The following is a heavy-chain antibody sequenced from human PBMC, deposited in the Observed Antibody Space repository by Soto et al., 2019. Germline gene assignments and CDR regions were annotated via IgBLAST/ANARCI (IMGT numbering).Heavy chain of an antibody. CDR1: GFSLSSYS. CDR3: AKAPSQPGYSSGWSLYYFDY. CDR2: ISGIGGST. Sequence: GGSLGLSCAASGFSLSSYSMSWVRQAPGKGLEWVSAISGIGGSTYSAASAKGGFAISRDNSKNTLYLQMNSLRAEDTAVYYCAKAPSQPGYSSGWSLYYFDYWGQGTLVTVSS. V-gene: IGHV3-23*01. J-gene: IGHJ4*02. D-gene: IGHD6-19*01.